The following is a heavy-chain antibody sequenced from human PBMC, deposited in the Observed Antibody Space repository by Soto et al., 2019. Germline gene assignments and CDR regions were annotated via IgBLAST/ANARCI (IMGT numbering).Heavy chain of an antibody. V-gene: IGHV4-30-4*01. CDR1: GGSIRSGDYY. CDR3: ARDVRGGDYYDGMDV. J-gene: IGHJ6*02. CDR2: IHYTGST. D-gene: IGHD3-10*02. Sequence: QVQLQESGPGLVKPSQTLSLTCNVSGGSIRSGDYYWSWIRQPPGRGLEWIGYIHYTGSTYYSQSLKSRVLMSVDLSKNQFSLKVNSVTAADTAVYYCARDVRGGDYYDGMDVWGQGTTVTVSS.